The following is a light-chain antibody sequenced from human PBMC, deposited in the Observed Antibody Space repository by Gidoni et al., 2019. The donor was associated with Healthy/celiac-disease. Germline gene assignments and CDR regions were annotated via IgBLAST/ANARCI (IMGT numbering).Light chain of an antibody. J-gene: IGLJ2*01. V-gene: IGLV3-27*01. CDR1: VLAKKY. CDR2: KDS. CDR3: DSAADNNGV. Sequence: SYELPQPSSVSVSPGQTARITCSGDVLAKKYARWFQQKPGQAPVLVIYKDSERPSGIPERFSGSSSWTTVTLTISGAQVEDEADYYCDSAADNNGVFGGGTKLTVL.